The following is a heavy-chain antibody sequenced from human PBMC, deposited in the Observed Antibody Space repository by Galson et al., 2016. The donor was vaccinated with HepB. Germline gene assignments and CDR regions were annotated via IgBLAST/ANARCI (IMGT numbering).Heavy chain of an antibody. CDR3: VRGPFYDLWSGYNLPFDY. D-gene: IGHD3-3*01. CDR1: GFTFSSYS. V-gene: IGHV3-48*02. Sequence: SLRLSCAASGFTFSSYSMNWVRQAPGKGLEWVSYISSSSDTIYYAESVKGRFIISRDNAKNSMYLQMNSLRDEDTAVYYTVRGPFYDLWSGYNLPFDYWGQGTLVTVSS. CDR2: ISSSSDTI. J-gene: IGHJ4*02.